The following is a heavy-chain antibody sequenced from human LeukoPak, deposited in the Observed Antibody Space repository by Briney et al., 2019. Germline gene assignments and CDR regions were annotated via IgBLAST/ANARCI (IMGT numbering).Heavy chain of an antibody. CDR2: IYYSGST. CDR1: GGSISSYY. D-gene: IGHD5-24*01. CDR3: ARDGYNRGLY. V-gene: IGHV4-59*12. J-gene: IGHJ4*02. Sequence: SETLSLTCTVSGGSISSYYWSWIRQPPGKGLEWIGYIYYSGSTNYNPSLKNRVTISVDTSKNQFSLKLSSVTAADTAVYYCARDGYNRGLYWGQGTLVTVSS.